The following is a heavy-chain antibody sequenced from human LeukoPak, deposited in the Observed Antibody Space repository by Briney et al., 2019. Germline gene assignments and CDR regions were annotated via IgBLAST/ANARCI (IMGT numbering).Heavy chain of an antibody. J-gene: IGHJ4*02. CDR1: GFSFSSYN. V-gene: IGHV3-21*04. CDR3: ARGFGRFGHRFGY. D-gene: IGHD3-10*01. CDR2: ITSSSSYI. Sequence: GGSLRLSCAASGFSFSSYNMNWVRQAPGKGPEWVSSITSSSSYIYYADSVKGRFTISRDNAKNSLYLQMDSLRAEDTAFYYCARGFGRFGHRFGYLGQGTLVTVSS.